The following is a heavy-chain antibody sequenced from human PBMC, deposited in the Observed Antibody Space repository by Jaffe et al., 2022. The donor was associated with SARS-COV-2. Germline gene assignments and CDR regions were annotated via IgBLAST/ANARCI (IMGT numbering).Heavy chain of an antibody. CDR2: IYWDDDK. CDR3: AHTVRLGLAAAGRRDRRNWFDP. D-gene: IGHD6-13*01. CDR1: GFSLSTSGVG. J-gene: IGHJ5*02. V-gene: IGHV2-5*02. Sequence: QITLKESGPTLVKPTQTLTLTCTFSGFSLSTSGVGVGWIRQPPGKALEWLALIYWDDDKRYSPSLKSRLTITKDTSKNQVVLTMTNMDPVDTATYYCAHTVRLGLAAAGRRDRRNWFDPWGQGTLVTVSS.